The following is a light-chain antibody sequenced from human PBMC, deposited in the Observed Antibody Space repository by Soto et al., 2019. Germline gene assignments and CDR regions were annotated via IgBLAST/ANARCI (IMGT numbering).Light chain of an antibody. CDR1: SSDVGGYNY. CDR2: EVS. V-gene: IGLV2-8*01. CDR3: SSYAGSNNLGV. Sequence: QSALTQPPSASGSRGQSVTISCTGTSSDVGGYNYVSWYQQHPGKAPKLMIYEVSKRPSGVPERFSGSKSGNTASLTVSGLQPEDEADYYCSSYAGSNNLGVFGGGTKVTVL. J-gene: IGLJ3*02.